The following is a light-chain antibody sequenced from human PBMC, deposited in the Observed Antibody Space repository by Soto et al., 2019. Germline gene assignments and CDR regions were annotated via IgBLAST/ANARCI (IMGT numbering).Light chain of an antibody. Sequence: QPVLTQPRSVSGTPGKSVTISCTGTSSVVGGYNYVSWYQQHPGKAPKLMIYDVSKRPSGVPDRFSGSKSGNTASLTISGLQAEDEADYYCCSYAGSYTYVFGTGTKVTVL. CDR3: CSYAGSYTYV. CDR1: SSVVGGYNY. J-gene: IGLJ1*01. CDR2: DVS. V-gene: IGLV2-11*01.